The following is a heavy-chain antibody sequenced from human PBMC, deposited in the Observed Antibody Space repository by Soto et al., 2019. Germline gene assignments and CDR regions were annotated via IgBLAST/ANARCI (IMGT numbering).Heavy chain of an antibody. J-gene: IGHJ3*02. CDR1: GFTFSSHT. D-gene: IGHD6-13*01. Sequence: EVQLVESGGGLVQPGGSLRLSCAASGFTFSSHTMHWVRQAPGKGLEYVSTVSSNGGSTYYADSVRGRFTISRDNSKNTLYLQMGILRAEDMAVYYCARGLGSSWYYAFHIWGQGTMVTVSS. V-gene: IGHV3-64*07. CDR2: VSSNGGST. CDR3: ARGLGSSWYYAFHI.